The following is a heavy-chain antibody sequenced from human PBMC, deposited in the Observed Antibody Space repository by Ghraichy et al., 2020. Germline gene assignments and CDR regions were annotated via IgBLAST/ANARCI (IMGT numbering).Heavy chain of an antibody. CDR2: ISGSGGGT. CDR3: AKDPFSDENYFDY. Sequence: GGSLRLSCAASGFTFRNYVMSWVRQAPGKGLEWVSAISGSGGGTYYADSVRGRFTISRDNSKNTLYLQMNSLRAEDAAVYYCAKDPFSDENYFDYWGQGTLVTVSS. V-gene: IGHV3-23*01. CDR1: GFTFRNYV. J-gene: IGHJ4*02.